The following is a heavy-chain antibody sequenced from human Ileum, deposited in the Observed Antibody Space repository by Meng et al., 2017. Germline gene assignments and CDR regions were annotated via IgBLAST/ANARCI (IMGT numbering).Heavy chain of an antibody. CDR1: GFTFCDYW. CDR3: TRGARYAYYLDY. D-gene: IGHD3-16*01. V-gene: IGHV3-74*01. Sequence: GEFLKIFCAASGFTFCDYWIHLVRQAPGKGLVWVSRIKYDGSTTNYADSVKGRFTISRDDTKNTLYLQINSLTAEDTAVYYCTRGARYAYYLDYWGQGTLVTVSS. J-gene: IGHJ4*02. CDR2: IKYDGSTT.